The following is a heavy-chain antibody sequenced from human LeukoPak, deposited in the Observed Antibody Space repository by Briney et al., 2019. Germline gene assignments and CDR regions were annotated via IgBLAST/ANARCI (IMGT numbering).Heavy chain of an antibody. CDR2: ISSGGYTI. D-gene: IGHD2-2*01. Sequence: GGSLRLSCAAPGFTFSDYYMSSIRQAQGKGLEWVSYISSGGYTISCADSVRGRFTISRDNAKNSLYLQMNSLRAEDTAVYYCAREVVVPGAPYFFDYWGQGILVTVSS. V-gene: IGHV3-11*01. J-gene: IGHJ4*02. CDR3: AREVVVPGAPYFFDY. CDR1: GFTFSDYY.